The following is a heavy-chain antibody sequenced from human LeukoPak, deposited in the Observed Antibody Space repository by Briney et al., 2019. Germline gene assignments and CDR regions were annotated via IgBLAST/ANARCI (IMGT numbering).Heavy chain of an antibody. J-gene: IGHJ6*03. V-gene: IGHV3-21*01. CDR3: ARAFYGANYYYYYMDV. Sequence: GGSLRLSCAASGFTFSSYSMNWVRQAPGKGLEWVSSISSSSSYIYYADSVKGRFTISGDNAKNSLYLQMNSLRAEDTAVYYCARAFYGANYYYYYMDVWGKGTTVTVSS. CDR2: ISSSSSYI. D-gene: IGHD4-17*01. CDR1: GFTFSSYS.